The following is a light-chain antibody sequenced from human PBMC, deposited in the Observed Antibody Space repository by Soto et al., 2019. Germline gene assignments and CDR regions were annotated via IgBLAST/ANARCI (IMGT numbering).Light chain of an antibody. CDR1: QSVSSN. CDR3: QQYGNSPPET. V-gene: IGKV3-15*01. CDR2: GAS. J-gene: IGKJ5*01. Sequence: EIVMTHSPATLSVSPCERATLSCSASQSVSSNLAWYQQKPGQAPRLLIYGASTRATGIPARFSGSGSGTEFTLTISSLQSEDFAVYYCQQYGNSPPETFGQGTRLEIK.